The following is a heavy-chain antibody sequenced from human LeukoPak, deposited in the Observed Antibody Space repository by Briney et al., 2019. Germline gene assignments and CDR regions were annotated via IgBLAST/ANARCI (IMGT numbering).Heavy chain of an antibody. CDR1: GGTFSSYA. Sequence: SVKVSCKASGGTFSSYAISWVRQAPGQGLEWMGGIIPIFGAANYAQKFQGRVTITADESTSTAYMELSSLRSEDTAVYYCARGTKSGLGESSVGYWGQGTLVTVSS. CDR2: IIPIFGAA. CDR3: ARGTKSGLGESSVGY. J-gene: IGHJ4*02. V-gene: IGHV1-69*13. D-gene: IGHD3-16*01.